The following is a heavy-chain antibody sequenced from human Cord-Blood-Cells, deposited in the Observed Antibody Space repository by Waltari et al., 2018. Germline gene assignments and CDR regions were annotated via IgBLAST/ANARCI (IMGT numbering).Heavy chain of an antibody. Sequence: QVQLQQWGAGLLKPSETLSLTCAVYGGSFSGYYWSWIRQPPGKGLEWIGEINHSGSTNNNPSLKGRVTISVDTSNNQFSLKLSSVTAADTAVYYCARGTGGGNPYFDYWGQGTLVTVSS. V-gene: IGHV4-34*01. CDR1: GGSFSGYY. CDR3: ARGTGGGNPYFDY. J-gene: IGHJ4*02. CDR2: INHSGST. D-gene: IGHD2-15*01.